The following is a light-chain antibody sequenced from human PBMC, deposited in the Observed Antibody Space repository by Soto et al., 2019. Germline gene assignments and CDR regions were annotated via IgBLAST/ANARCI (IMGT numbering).Light chain of an antibody. CDR1: SGDIGSYNR. J-gene: IGLJ7*01. V-gene: IGLV2-14*01. Sequence: QSALTQPASVSGSPGQSITISCTGTSGDIGSYNRVSWYQQQPGKAPKLIIYEVTDRPSGVSNRFSGSKSGNTASLTISGLQAEEEAEYYCSSYTNINTRACVFGTGTQLTVL. CDR2: EVT. CDR3: SSYTNINTRACV.